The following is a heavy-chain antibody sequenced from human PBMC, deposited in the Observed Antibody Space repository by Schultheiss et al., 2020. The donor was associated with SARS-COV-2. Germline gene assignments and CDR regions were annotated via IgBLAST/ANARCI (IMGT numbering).Heavy chain of an antibody. Sequence: GGSLRLSCAASGFTVSSNYMSWVRQAPGKGLEWVSSISSSSSYIYYADSVKGRFTISRDNAKNSLYLQMNSLRAEDTAVYYCARDPDSYNWFDPWGQGTLVTVSS. V-gene: IGHV3-21*01. CDR2: ISSSSSYI. D-gene: IGHD1-14*01. J-gene: IGHJ5*02. CDR1: GFTVSSNY. CDR3: ARDPDSYNWFDP.